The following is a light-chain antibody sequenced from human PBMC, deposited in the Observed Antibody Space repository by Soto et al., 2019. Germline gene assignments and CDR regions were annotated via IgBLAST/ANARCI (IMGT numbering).Light chain of an antibody. J-gene: IGKJ1*01. CDR3: QQYDNCPT. V-gene: IGKV3-15*01. CDR2: GAS. CDR1: QGISSY. Sequence: EILMTQYPASLSGSAGDRATISCRASQGISSYLAWYQQKPGQVPRLLIYGASTMATGIPARLSGSGSGTDFTLTISSMKSEDFAAYYCQQYDNCPTFGQGTKVDIK.